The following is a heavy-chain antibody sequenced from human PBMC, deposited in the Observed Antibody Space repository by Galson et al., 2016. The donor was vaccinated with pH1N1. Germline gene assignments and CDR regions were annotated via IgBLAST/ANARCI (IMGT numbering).Heavy chain of an antibody. CDR2: IYPRDSDT. V-gene: IGHV5-51*01. Sequence: QSGAEVKKPGESVKISCKGSGYSFSPSWIGWVRQMPGKGLEWMGIIYPRDSDTHYSPSFQGQVTISADNSISTAYLQWSSLQASDTAMFFCARLAGSGYKPRYCDLWGRGTLVSVSS. CDR3: ARLAGSGYKPRYCDL. J-gene: IGHJ2*01. D-gene: IGHD5-12*01. CDR1: GYSFSPSW.